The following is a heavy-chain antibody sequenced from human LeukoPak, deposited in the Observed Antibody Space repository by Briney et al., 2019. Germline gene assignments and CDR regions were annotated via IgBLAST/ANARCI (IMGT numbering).Heavy chain of an antibody. D-gene: IGHD5-18*01. CDR3: ARGIQLWPLDY. J-gene: IGHJ4*02. CDR2: INPNSGGT. CDR1: GYTVTGYY. V-gene: IGHV1-2*04. Sequence: ASVKVSCKAAGYTVTGYYMHWVRQAPGQGLEWMGWINPNSGGTNYAQKFQGWVIMTRDQSISTAYMELRRLRRDDTAVYYCARGIQLWPLDYWGQGTLVTVSS.